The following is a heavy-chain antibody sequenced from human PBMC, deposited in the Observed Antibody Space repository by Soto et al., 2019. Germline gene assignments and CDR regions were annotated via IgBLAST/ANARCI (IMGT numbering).Heavy chain of an antibody. Sequence: GSLRLSCAASGFTFSSYAMHWVRQAPGKGLEWVAVISYDGSNKYYADSVKGRFTISRDNSKNTLYLQMNSLRAEDTAVYYCCTAAGENWFDPWGQGTLVTVSS. CDR2: ISYDGSNK. CDR1: GFTFSSYA. CDR3: CTAAGENWFDP. J-gene: IGHJ5*02. V-gene: IGHV3-30-3*01. D-gene: IGHD6-13*01.